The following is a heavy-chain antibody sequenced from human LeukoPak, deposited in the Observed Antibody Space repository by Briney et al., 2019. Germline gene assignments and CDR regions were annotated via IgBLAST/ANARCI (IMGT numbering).Heavy chain of an antibody. J-gene: IGHJ3*02. Sequence: SETLSLTCPMSGDSVSSYSWSWIRQPPGKGLEWIAYIFFVGTTHYNPSLNSRATISIDTSKNQFSLKLTSVTPADTAMYYGARRGWADAFDIWGQGTMVTVSS. CDR2: IFFVGTT. CDR3: ARRGWADAFDI. CDR1: GDSVSSYS. D-gene: IGHD6-19*01. V-gene: IGHV4-59*02.